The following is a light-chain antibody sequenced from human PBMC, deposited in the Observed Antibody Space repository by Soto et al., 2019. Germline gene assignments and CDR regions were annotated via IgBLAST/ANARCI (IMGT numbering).Light chain of an antibody. Sequence: EIVLTQSPGTLSLSPGERATLSCRASQSVSNRYLAWYQQKPGQAPRLLIYGASSRATGIPDRFSGSGSGTDFTLTISRLEPEDLAVYYCQQYGSSLTTFGQGTKVEIK. V-gene: IGKV3-20*01. CDR2: GAS. J-gene: IGKJ1*01. CDR3: QQYGSSLTT. CDR1: QSVSNRY.